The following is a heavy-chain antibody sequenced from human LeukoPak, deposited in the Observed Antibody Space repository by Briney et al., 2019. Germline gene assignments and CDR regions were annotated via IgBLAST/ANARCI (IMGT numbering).Heavy chain of an antibody. CDR1: GGSFSGYY. D-gene: IGHD1-1*01. Sequence: SETLSLTCAVYGGSFSGYYWSWIRQPPGKGLEWIGEINHSGSTNYNPSLKSRVTISVDTPKNQFSLKLSSVTAADTAVYYCARGTGTTPMDYWGQGTLVTVSS. CDR2: INHSGST. J-gene: IGHJ4*02. V-gene: IGHV4-34*01. CDR3: ARGTGTTPMDY.